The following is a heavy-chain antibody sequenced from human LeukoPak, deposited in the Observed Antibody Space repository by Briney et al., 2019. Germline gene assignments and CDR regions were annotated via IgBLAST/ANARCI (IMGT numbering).Heavy chain of an antibody. J-gene: IGHJ4*02. Sequence: GSSVKVSCKASGGTFSSYAISWVRQAPGQGLEWMGRIFPILGIANYAQKFQGRVTITADKSTSTAYMELSSLRSEDTAVYYCARAGLYSSSWPFDYWGQGTRVTVSS. D-gene: IGHD6-13*01. CDR1: GGTFSSYA. CDR2: IFPILGIA. V-gene: IGHV1-69*04. CDR3: ARAGLYSSSWPFDY.